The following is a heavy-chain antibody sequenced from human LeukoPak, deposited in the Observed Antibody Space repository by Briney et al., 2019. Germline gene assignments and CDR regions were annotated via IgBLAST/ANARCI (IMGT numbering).Heavy chain of an antibody. V-gene: IGHV3-21*01. CDR1: GFTFSSYS. J-gene: IGHJ3*02. CDR2: ISSSSSYI. D-gene: IGHD6-13*01. Sequence: GGSPRLSCAASGFTFSSYSMKWVRQAPGKGLEWVSSISSSSSYIYYADSVNGRFTISRDNAKNSLYLQMNSLRAEDTAVYYCARQLIAAAGDDAFDIWGQGTMVTVSS. CDR3: ARQLIAAAGDDAFDI.